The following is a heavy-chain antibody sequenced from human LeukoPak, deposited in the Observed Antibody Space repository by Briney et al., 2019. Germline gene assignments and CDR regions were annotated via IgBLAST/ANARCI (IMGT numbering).Heavy chain of an antibody. D-gene: IGHD3-22*01. J-gene: IGHJ4*02. CDR3: ARVRLRSDSSGYSPFDD. Sequence: GGSLRLSCAASGFTFSSHWMSWVRQAPGKGLEWVANIEPDGGEKYYVGSVKGRFTISRDNAKNSLYLRMNSLRAEDTAVYYCARVRLRSDSSGYSPFDDWGQGTLVTVSS. CDR1: GFTFSSHW. CDR2: IEPDGGEK. V-gene: IGHV3-7*01.